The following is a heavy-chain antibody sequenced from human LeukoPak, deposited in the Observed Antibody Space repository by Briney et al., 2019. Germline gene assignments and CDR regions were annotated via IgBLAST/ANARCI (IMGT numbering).Heavy chain of an antibody. CDR3: ARGLTYYYDSSGPGGGVY. CDR2: INPSSGGT. D-gene: IGHD3-22*01. Sequence: ASVKVSCKASGYTFTGYYMHWVRQAPGQGLEWMGWINPSSGGTNYAQKFQGRVTMTRDTSISTAYMELSRLRSDDTAVYYCARGLTYYYDSSGPGGGVYWGQGTLVTVSS. J-gene: IGHJ4*02. CDR1: GYTFTGYY. V-gene: IGHV1-2*02.